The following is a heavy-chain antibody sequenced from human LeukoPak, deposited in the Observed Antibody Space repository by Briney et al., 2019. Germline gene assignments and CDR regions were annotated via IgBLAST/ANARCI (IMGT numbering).Heavy chain of an antibody. V-gene: IGHV5-51*01. Sequence: GESLQISCKGSGYSFTSYWIGWVRQMPGKGLEWMGIIYPGDSDTRYSPSFQGQVTISADKSISTAYLQWSSLKASDTAMYHCARLGLAYCGGDCYYYYFDYWGQGTLVTVSS. CDR3: ARLGLAYCGGDCYYYYFDY. CDR1: GYSFTSYW. D-gene: IGHD2-21*02. J-gene: IGHJ4*02. CDR2: IYPGDSDT.